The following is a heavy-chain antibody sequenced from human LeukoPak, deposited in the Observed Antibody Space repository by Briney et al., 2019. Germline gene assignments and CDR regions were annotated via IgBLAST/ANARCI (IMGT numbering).Heavy chain of an antibody. J-gene: IGHJ5*02. CDR3: AAETTAGNA. D-gene: IGHD6-13*01. CDR2: IYTSGST. V-gene: IGHV4-4*07. Sequence: SETLSLTCAVSGGSISSYYWSWIRQPAGKGLEWIGRIYTSGSTNYNPSLKSRVTISVDTSKSQFSLKLSAVTAADTAVYYCAAETTAGNAWGQGTLVAVSS. CDR1: GGSISSYY.